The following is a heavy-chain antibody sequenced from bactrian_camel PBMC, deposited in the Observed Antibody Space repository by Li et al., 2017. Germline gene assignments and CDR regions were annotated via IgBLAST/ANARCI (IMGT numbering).Heavy chain of an antibody. D-gene: IGHD7*01. V-gene: IGHV3S31*01. CDR3: RQILGGTIRLCP. J-gene: IGHJ4*01. Sequence: DVQLVESGGGLVQPGGSLRLSCTTSGFSFGNYGMTWVRQAPGKGLEWVSTINSVGLEIFYVDTVKGRFTISRDNARSDLYLQMISLKHEARRSCITVRQILGGTIRLCPLGPGDPGHRL. CDR1: GFSFGNYG. CDR2: INSVGLEI.